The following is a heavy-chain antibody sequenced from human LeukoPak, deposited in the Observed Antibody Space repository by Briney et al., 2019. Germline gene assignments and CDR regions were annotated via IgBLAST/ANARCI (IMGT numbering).Heavy chain of an antibody. CDR1: GFSFCSYA. CDR2: ISGSGGST. J-gene: IGHJ4*02. D-gene: IGHD6-19*01. Sequence: PGGSLRLSCAAPGFSFCSYAMSWVRQAPGKELEWVSAISGSGGSTYYADSVKGRFTISRDKSKNTLYLQMNSLRAEDTAVYYCAKWETSGLFDYWGQGTLVTVSS. CDR3: AKWETSGLFDY. V-gene: IGHV3-23*01.